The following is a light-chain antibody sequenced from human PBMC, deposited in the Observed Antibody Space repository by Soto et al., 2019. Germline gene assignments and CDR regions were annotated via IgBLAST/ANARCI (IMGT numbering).Light chain of an antibody. V-gene: IGKV3-15*01. Sequence: EIVMTQSPATLSVSPGDRATLSCRASQSVGTSLAWYQQTPGQAPRLLLYDVSSRATGVPARFSGSGSGTEFTLTISSLQSEDFAVYQCQQYSDWPLTFGQGTKLEI. CDR2: DVS. CDR1: QSVGTS. CDR3: QQYSDWPLT. J-gene: IGKJ2*01.